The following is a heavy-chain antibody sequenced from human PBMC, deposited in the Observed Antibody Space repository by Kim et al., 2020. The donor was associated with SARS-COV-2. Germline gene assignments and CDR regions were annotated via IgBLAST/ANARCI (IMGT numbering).Heavy chain of an antibody. D-gene: IGHD3-3*01. CDR1: GFTFSSYG. CDR3: AKDHLAYDFWSGYYNRYYYGMDV. J-gene: IGHJ6*02. Sequence: GGSLRLSCAASGFTFSSYGMHWVRQAPGKGLEWVAVISYDGSNKYYADSVKGRFTISRDNSKNTLYLQMNSLRAEDTAVYYCAKDHLAYDFWSGYYNRYYYGMDVWGQGTTVTVSS. CDR2: ISYDGSNK. V-gene: IGHV3-30*18.